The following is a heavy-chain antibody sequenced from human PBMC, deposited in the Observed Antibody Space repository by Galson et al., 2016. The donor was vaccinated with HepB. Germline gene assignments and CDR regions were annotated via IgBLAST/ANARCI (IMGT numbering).Heavy chain of an antibody. V-gene: IGHV4-61*09. J-gene: IGHJ4*02. Sequence: TLSLTCSVSGGSIRSGSYQWTWIRQPAGKGLEWIGHFHISGNTRYNPSLESRVTISADTAKNEISLRLTSVTAADTAVYYCAKGLVSSVDGGVFFDYWGQGTLATVSS. CDR3: AKGLVSSVDGGVFFDY. CDR1: GGSIRSGSYQ. CDR2: FHISGNT. D-gene: IGHD3-16*01.